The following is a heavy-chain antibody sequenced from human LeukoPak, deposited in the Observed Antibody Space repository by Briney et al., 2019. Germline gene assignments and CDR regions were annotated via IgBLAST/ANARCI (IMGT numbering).Heavy chain of an antibody. V-gene: IGHV5-51*01. CDR2: IYPRDSDT. CDR3: AVLQREDAFDF. CDR1: GYSFTNYW. J-gene: IGHJ3*01. D-gene: IGHD2-8*01. Sequence: GESLRISCEASGYSFTNYWIGWVRQLPGKGLEWVGVIYPRDSDTRKSPSFQGQVTISVDKSISTAYLQWSSLKASDTAIYYCAVLQREDAFDFWGQGTMVTVSS.